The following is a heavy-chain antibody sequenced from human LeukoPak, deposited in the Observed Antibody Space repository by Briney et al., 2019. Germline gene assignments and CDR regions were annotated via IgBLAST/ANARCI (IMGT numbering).Heavy chain of an antibody. J-gene: IGHJ5*02. CDR3: ARHYGP. V-gene: IGHV3-11*06. CDR1: GFIFSDYY. D-gene: IGHD3-16*01. Sequence: GGSLRLSCAASGFIFSDYYMSWICQAPGKGLEFVSNISRSSSFTNYADSVKGRFPISRDNAKKSLYLQMNSLRAEDTAVYYCARHYGPWGQGTLVTVSS. CDR2: ISRSSSFT.